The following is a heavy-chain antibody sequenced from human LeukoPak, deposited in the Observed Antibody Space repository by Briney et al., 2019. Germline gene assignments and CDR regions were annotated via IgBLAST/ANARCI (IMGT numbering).Heavy chain of an antibody. D-gene: IGHD3-9*01. J-gene: IGHJ4*02. CDR1: GGSINSNSHH. CDR2: IYYSGTT. Sequence: PSETLSLTCSVSGGSINSNSHHWDWIRQAPGKALEWIENIYYSGTTSYSPSLKSRVSISVDTSKNQFSLRLTSVTNADTAVYYCARRGDILTDYAFDYWGQGTLVTVSS. V-gene: IGHV4-39*01. CDR3: ARRGDILTDYAFDY.